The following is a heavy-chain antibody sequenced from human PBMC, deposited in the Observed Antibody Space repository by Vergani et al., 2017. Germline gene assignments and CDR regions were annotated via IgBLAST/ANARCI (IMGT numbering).Heavy chain of an antibody. V-gene: IGHV4-31*11. D-gene: IGHD6-25*01. CDR1: GGSISSGDHC. CDR2: IFYSGTT. Sequence: QVQLQESGPGVVKPSQTLSLPCAVSGGSISSGDHCWTWIRQRPGKGLEWIGYIFYSGTTYDNPSLRSRLTISVDTSQNQFSLKLWSVTAADTAVYYCARVDTQVPATSHFYYMDVWGKGTTVVVSS. J-gene: IGHJ6*03. CDR3: ARVDTQVPATSHFYYMDV.